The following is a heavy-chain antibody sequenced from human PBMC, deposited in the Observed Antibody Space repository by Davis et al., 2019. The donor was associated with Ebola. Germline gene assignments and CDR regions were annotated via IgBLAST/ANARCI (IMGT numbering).Heavy chain of an antibody. Sequence: PGGSLRLSCTASGFTLSSYAMHWVRQAPGKGLEWVAVIVYDGSTYYADSVKGRFTISRDNSKNTLYLQLNSLRVEDTAVYYCASVPISYRPGYMDVWGNGTTVTVSS. D-gene: IGHD3-3*01. CDR1: GFTLSSYA. CDR2: IVYDGST. J-gene: IGHJ6*03. CDR3: ASVPISYRPGYMDV. V-gene: IGHV3-30-3*01.